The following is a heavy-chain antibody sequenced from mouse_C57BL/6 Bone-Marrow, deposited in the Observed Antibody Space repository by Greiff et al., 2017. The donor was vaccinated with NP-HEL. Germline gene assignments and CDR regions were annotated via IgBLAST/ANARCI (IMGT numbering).Heavy chain of an antibody. CDR2: IWGDGST. V-gene: IGHV2-3*01. CDR1: GFSLTSYG. Sequence: VQLQQSGPGLVAPSHCLSITCTVSGFSLTSYGVSWVRQPPGKGLEWLGVIWGDGSTNYHSALISRLSISKDNSKSQVFLKLNSLQTDDTATYYCAKPDSNDAMDYWGQGTSVTVSS. J-gene: IGHJ4*01. CDR3: AKPDSNDAMDY. D-gene: IGHD2-5*01.